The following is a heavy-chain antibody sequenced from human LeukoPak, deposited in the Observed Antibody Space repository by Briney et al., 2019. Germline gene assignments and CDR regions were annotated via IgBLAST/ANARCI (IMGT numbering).Heavy chain of an antibody. V-gene: IGHV4-34*01. D-gene: IGHD1-26*01. J-gene: IGHJ3*02. CDR1: GGSFSGYY. Sequence: SETLSLTCAVYGGSFSGYYWSWIRQPPGKGLEWIGEINHSGSTNYNPPLKSRVTISVDTSKNQFSLKLSSVTAADTAVYYCASQPLVGATSDDAFDIWGQGTMVTVSS. CDR3: ASQPLVGATSDDAFDI. CDR2: INHSGST.